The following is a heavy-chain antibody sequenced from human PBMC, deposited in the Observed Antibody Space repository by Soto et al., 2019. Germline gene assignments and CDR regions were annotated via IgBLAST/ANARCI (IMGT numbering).Heavy chain of an antibody. CDR1: GGTFSSYA. D-gene: IGHD6-6*01. J-gene: IGHJ4*02. V-gene: IGHV1-69*06. CDR2: IIPIFGTA. Sequence: SVKVSCKASGGTFSSYAISWVRQAPGQGLEWMGGIIPIFGTANYAQKFQGRVTITADKSTSTAYMELSSLRSEDTGVYYCARGLEYSSSSDWESAFDYWGQGTLVTVSS. CDR3: ARGLEYSSSSDWESAFDY.